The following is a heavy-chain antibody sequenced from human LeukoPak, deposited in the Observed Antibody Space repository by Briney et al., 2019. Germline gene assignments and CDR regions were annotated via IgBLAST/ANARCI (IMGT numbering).Heavy chain of an antibody. CDR2: ISAYNGNT. J-gene: IGHJ4*02. CDR1: GYTFTSYG. V-gene: IGHV1-18*01. CDR3: ARDLPAGFSYGILTGYVHFDY. Sequence: ASVKVSCKASGYTFTSYGISWVRQAPGQGLEWMGWISAYNGNTNYAQKLQGRVTMTADTSTSTAYMELRSLRSDDTAVYYCARDLPAGFSYGILTGYVHFDYWGQGTLVTVSS. D-gene: IGHD3-9*01.